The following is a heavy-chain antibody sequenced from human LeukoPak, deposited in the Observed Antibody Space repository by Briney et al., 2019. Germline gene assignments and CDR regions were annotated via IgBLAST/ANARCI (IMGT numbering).Heavy chain of an antibody. J-gene: IGHJ4*02. Sequence: GGSLRLSCAASGFTFSSYGMHWVRQAPGKGLEWVAFIRYDGSNKYYADSVKGRFTISRDNAKNSLYLQMNSLRAGDTAVYYCARVFIGDYGDYQFDYWGQGTLVTVSS. CDR3: ARVFIGDYGDYQFDY. V-gene: IGHV3-30*02. CDR2: IRYDGSNK. D-gene: IGHD4-17*01. CDR1: GFTFSSYG.